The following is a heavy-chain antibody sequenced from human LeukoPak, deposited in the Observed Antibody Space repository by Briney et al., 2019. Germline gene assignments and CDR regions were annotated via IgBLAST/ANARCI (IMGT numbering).Heavy chain of an antibody. J-gene: IGHJ5*02. V-gene: IGHV4-39*01. Sequence: SETLSLTCTVSGGSISSSSYYWGWIRQPPGKGLEWIGCIYYSGSTYYNPSLNSRVTISVDTSTTQFSLKLSSVTAAATAVYYCARHKWGDYDILTGYFPNWFDPWGQGTLVTVSS. D-gene: IGHD3-9*01. CDR1: GGSISSSSYY. CDR3: ARHKWGDYDILTGYFPNWFDP. CDR2: IYYSGST.